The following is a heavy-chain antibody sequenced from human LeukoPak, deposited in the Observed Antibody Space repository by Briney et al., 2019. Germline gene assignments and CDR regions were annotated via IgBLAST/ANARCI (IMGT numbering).Heavy chain of an antibody. D-gene: IGHD5-24*01. CDR1: GFTFGSYA. CDR3: AKEGEWLQAFDY. Sequence: GGSLRLSCAASGFTFGSYAMHWVRQAPGKGLEWVALISNDGSNKYYADSVKGRFTISRDNSKNTLYLQMNSLRAEDTAVYYCAKEGEWLQAFDYWGQGTLVTVSS. J-gene: IGHJ4*02. CDR2: ISNDGSNK. V-gene: IGHV3-30-3*01.